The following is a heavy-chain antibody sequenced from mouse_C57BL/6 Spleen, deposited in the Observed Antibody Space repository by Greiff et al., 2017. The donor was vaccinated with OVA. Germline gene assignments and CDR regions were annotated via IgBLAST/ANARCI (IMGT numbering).Heavy chain of an antibody. CDR2: INPNNGGT. CDR3: ARVTTP. V-gene: IGHV1-26*01. D-gene: IGHD2-3*01. J-gene: IGHJ3*01. CDR1: GYTFTDYY. Sequence: EVQLQQSGPELVKPGASVKISCKASGYTFTDYYMNWVKQSHGKSLEWIGDINPNNGGTSYNQKFKGKATLTVDKSSSTAYMELRSLTSEDSAVYYCARVTTPWGQGTLVTVSA.